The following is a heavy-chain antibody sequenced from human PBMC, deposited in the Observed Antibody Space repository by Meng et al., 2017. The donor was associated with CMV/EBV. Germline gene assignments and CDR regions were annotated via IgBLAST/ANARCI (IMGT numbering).Heavy chain of an antibody. CDR2: INPNSGGT. CDR3: ARDGGSSGSGWFDP. J-gene: IGHJ5*02. Sequence: ASVKVSCKASGYTFTGYYMHWVRQAPGQGLEWMGWINPNSGGTNYAQKFQGRVTMTRDTSINTAYMELSRLRSDDTAVYYCARDGGSSGSGWFDPWGQGTLVTVSS. CDR1: GYTFTGYY. V-gene: IGHV1-2*02. D-gene: IGHD3-10*01.